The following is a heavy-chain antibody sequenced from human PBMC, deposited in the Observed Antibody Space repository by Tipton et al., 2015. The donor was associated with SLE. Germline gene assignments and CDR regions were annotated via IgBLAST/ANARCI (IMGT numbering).Heavy chain of an antibody. D-gene: IGHD3-3*01. CDR2: IYYGRTT. V-gene: IGHV4-39*07. CDR1: GGSISSSTYY. Sequence: TLSLTCPVSGGSISSSTYYWAWIRQSPGKGLEWIGSIYYGRTTYRNPSLMSRVTISVDTSKNQLSLKVTSVSAADTAVYYCARHQSFRGGSYDLWSGLYHFDSWGQGALVTVSS. J-gene: IGHJ4*02. CDR3: ARHQSFRGGSYDLWSGLYHFDS.